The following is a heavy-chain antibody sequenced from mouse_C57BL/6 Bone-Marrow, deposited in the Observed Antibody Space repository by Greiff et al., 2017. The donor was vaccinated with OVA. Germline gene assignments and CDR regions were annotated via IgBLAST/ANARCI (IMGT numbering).Heavy chain of an antibody. J-gene: IGHJ2*01. CDR3: ARSGTVVARAFDY. D-gene: IGHD1-1*01. V-gene: IGHV1-75*01. CDR2: IFPGSGST. Sequence: QVQLQQSGPELVKPGASVKISCKASGYTFTDYYINWVKQRPGQGLEWIGWIFPGSGSTYYNEKFKGQATLTVDKSSSTAYMLLSSLTSEDSAVYFCARSGTVVARAFDYWGQGTTLTVSS. CDR1: GYTFTDYY.